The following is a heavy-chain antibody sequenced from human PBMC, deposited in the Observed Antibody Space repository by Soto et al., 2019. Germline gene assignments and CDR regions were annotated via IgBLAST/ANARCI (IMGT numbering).Heavy chain of an antibody. J-gene: IGHJ5*02. CDR1: GYTFTSYG. CDR3: ARDLTTYYDILTGYYSGQGPTINWFDP. V-gene: IGHV1-18*01. CDR2: ISAYNGNT. D-gene: IGHD3-9*01. Sequence: GASVKVSCKASGYTFTSYGISWVRQAPGQGLEWMGWISAYNGNTNYAQKLQGRVTMTTDTSTSTAYMELRSLRSDDTAVYYCARDLTTYYDILTGYYSGQGPTINWFDPWGQGTLVTVSS.